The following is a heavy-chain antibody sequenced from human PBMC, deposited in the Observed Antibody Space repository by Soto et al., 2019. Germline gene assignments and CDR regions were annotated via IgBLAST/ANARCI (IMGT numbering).Heavy chain of an antibody. J-gene: IGHJ5*02. CDR2: VHYSGTT. Sequence: QVQLQESGPGLVKPSQTLSLTCTVSGGSISSGGHYWSWIRQHPGKGLEWIGYVHYSGTTYYSTYLKSRVTMSVAMTKNQFSLKMTSMPAADTALYYCARGGNSGSTGGFDPWGQGTLVTVSS. CDR1: GGSISSGGHY. CDR3: ARGGNSGSTGGFDP. D-gene: IGHD5-12*01. V-gene: IGHV4-31*03.